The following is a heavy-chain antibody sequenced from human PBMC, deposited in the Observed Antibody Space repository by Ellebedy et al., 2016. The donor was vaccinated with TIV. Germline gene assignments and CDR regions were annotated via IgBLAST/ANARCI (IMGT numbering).Heavy chain of an antibody. Sequence: PGGSLRLSCVASGFTFSSYGMHWVRQAPGKGPEWVAIISYDGTDKDYADSVKGRFTISRDNSKNTLYLQMNSLRAEDSAVYYCTKDKGTGGSRHDYWGQGTLVTVSS. V-gene: IGHV3-30*18. CDR2: ISYDGTDK. CDR1: GFTFSSYG. CDR3: TKDKGTGGSRHDY. J-gene: IGHJ4*02. D-gene: IGHD2-15*01.